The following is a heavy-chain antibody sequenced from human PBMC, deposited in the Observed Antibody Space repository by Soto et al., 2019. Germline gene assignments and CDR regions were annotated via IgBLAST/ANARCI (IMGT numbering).Heavy chain of an antibody. CDR1: GYTFTNYN. V-gene: IGHV1-46*03. J-gene: IGHJ4*02. CDR2: VNPRGGST. D-gene: IGHD1-26*01. CDR3: ARAQPDILTYSGSCYFDY. Sequence: GASVKVSCKASGYTFTNYNMHWVRQAPGQGLEWMGTVNPRGGSTRYAQEFQGRVTMTRDTSTSTVYMDLSSLRSEDTAVYYCARAQPDILTYSGSCYFDYWGQGTLVTVSS.